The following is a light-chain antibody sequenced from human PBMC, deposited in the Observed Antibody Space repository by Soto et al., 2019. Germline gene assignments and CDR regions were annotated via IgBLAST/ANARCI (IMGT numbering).Light chain of an antibody. V-gene: IGKV3-15*01. CDR2: GVS. CDR3: QQSNNWPPLA. J-gene: IGKJ4*01. Sequence: EIVMTQSPATLSLSPGETATLSCRASQSVAGNLAWYQQKPGQPPRLLIYGVSTRAPGVPARFSDSGSETDFSLTISSLQIEEVALYYCQQSNNWPPLAFGGGTKVEIK. CDR1: QSVAGN.